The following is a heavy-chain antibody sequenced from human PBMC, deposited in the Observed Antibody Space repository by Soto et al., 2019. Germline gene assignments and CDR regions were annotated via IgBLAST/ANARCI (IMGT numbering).Heavy chain of an antibody. CDR1: GFTFSSYA. Sequence: GGSLRLSCAASGFTFSSYAMSWVRQAPGKGLEWVSAISGSGGSTYYADSVKVRFTISRNNTKKSLYLQMNSLRAEDTAVYHCAKGGYYNGFDVWGQGTTVTVSS. J-gene: IGHJ6*02. CDR2: ISGSGGST. CDR3: AKGGYYNGFDV. V-gene: IGHV3-23*01.